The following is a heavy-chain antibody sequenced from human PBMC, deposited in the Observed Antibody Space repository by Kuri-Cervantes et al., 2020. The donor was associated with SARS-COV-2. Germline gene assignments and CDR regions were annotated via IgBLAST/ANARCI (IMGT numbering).Heavy chain of an antibody. CDR2: INYSGTT. V-gene: IGHV4-34*01. J-gene: IGHJ6*03. D-gene: IGHD6-19*01. Sequence: ESLKISCGVYGGSFSNFHWNWVRQPPGKGLEWIGEINYSGTTNYNPSLKSRVTISVDTSKNQFSLSLTSVTAADTAVYYCARLRRHNNGWFATGYYMDVWGKGTTVTVSS. CDR1: GGSFSNFH. CDR3: ARLRRHNNGWFATGYYMDV.